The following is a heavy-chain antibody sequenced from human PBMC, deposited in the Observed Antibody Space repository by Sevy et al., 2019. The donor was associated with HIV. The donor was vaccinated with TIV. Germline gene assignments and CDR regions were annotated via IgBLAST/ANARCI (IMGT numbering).Heavy chain of an antibody. V-gene: IGHV3-23*01. CDR1: GFNFNIYS. CDR2: LSFGCGKI. J-gene: IGHJ4*02. CDR3: AREGCTRPHDY. D-gene: IGHD2-8*01. Sequence: GGSLRLSCAASGFNFNIYSMSWVRQAPGKGLEWVSTLSFGCGKINYADSVKGRFIISRDDSKITLYLQMNSLRAEDTAVYFCAREGCTRPHDYWGQGTLVTVSS.